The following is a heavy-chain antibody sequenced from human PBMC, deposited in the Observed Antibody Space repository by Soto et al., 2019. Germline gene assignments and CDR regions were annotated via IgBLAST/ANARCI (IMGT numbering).Heavy chain of an antibody. CDR3: ARQVKEWPRLPGSNPTPYNWFDP. CDR2: IYPGDSDT. D-gene: IGHD5-12*01. J-gene: IGHJ5*02. V-gene: IGHV5-51*01. Sequence: GESLKISCKGSGYSFTIYWIGWVRQMPGKGLEWMGIIYPGDSDTRYSPSFQGQVTISADKSISTAYLQWSSLKASDTAMYYCARQVKEWPRLPGSNPTPYNWFDPWGQGTLVTVSS. CDR1: GYSFTIYW.